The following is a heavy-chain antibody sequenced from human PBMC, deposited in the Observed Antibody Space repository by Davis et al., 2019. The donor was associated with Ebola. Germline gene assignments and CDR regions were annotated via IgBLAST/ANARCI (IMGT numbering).Heavy chain of an antibody. Sequence: GESLKISCAASGFTFSSYWMSWVRQAPGKGLEWVSYISSSGSTIYYADSVKGRFTISRDNAKNSLYLQMNSLRAEDTAVYYCARDPSPTFGWFDPWGQGTLVTVSS. D-gene: IGHD3-16*01. V-gene: IGHV3-48*04. CDR2: ISSSGSTI. CDR1: GFTFSSYW. CDR3: ARDPSPTFGWFDP. J-gene: IGHJ5*02.